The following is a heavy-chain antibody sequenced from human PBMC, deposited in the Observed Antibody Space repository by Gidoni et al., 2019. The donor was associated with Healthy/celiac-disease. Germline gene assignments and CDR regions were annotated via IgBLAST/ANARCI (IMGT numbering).Heavy chain of an antibody. J-gene: IGHJ4*02. CDR1: GGSISSSSYY. D-gene: IGHD3-22*01. V-gene: IGHV4-39*01. Sequence: QLQLQESGPGLVKPSETLSLTCPVSGGSISSSSYYWGWIRQPPGKGLEWIGSIYYSGSTYYNPSLKSRVTISVDTSKNQFSLKLSSVTAADTAVYYCASRRYYDSSGYLGATFDYWGQGTLVTVSS. CDR2: IYYSGST. CDR3: ASRRYYDSSGYLGATFDY.